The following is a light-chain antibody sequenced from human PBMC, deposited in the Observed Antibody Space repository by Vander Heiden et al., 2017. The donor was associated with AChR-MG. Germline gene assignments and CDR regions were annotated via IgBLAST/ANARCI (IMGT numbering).Light chain of an antibody. CDR2: GAS. J-gene: IGKJ2*01. CDR1: QGVSSSD. CDR3: QQYGSSPHT. V-gene: IGKV3-20*01. Sequence: IVLTQSPGTPSLSPGERATLSCKASQGVSSSDLAWYQQKPGQAPRLLIYGASSRATGIPDRFSGSGSGTDFTLTISRLEPEDFAVYYCQQYGSSPHTFGQGTKLEIK.